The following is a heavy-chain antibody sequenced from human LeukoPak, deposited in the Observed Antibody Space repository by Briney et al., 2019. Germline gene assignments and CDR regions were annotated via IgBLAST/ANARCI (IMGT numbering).Heavy chain of an antibody. CDR1: GYTFTSDY. J-gene: IGHJ4*02. Sequence: GAPVKVSCKASGYTFTSDYIHWLRQAGAQRREGLGNSNPSVGTTTYAQKFPGRVTISRHTSTSTVSMAVSRLRADETPVYRCARESGYSYGPLDYWGQGTLVTVSS. CDR3: ARESGYSYGPLDY. CDR2: SNPSVGTT. D-gene: IGHD5-18*01. V-gene: IGHV1-46*01.